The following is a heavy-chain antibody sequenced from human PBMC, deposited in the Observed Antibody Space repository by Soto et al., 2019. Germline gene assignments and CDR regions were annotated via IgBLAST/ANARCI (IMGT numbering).Heavy chain of an antibody. Sequence: QVHLVQSGAEVKKPGASVKVSCKASGYTFTDYYMHWVRQAPGQGLEWMGWINPNSGATSYAQRFQGRVTMTRDTSISTAYMELSRLTSDDTAAYYCAREGGDIVQMVYALPWYWGQGTLVTVSS. V-gene: IGHV1-2*02. CDR1: GYTFTDYY. D-gene: IGHD2-8*01. CDR2: INPNSGAT. J-gene: IGHJ4*02. CDR3: AREGGDIVQMVYALPWY.